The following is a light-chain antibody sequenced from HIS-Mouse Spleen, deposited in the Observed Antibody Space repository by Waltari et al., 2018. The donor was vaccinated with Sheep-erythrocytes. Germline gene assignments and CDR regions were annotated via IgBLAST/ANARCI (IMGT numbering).Light chain of an antibody. CDR1: QSISSY. Sequence: DIQMTQSPSSLSASVGDRVTITCRASQSISSYLNWYQQKPGKAPKPLIYAASSFKRGVPSSFIGSGSGQDFTLTIGILQPKIFATTYFHRGYSTPRSPFGPGTKWISN. J-gene: IGKJ3*01. CDR3: HRGYSTPRSP. V-gene: IGKV1-39*01. CDR2: AAS.